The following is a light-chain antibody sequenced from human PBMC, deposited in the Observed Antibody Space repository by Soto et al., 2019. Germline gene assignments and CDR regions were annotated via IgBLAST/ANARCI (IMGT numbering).Light chain of an antibody. Sequence: QSALTQPASVSGSPGQSITISCTGTSSDVGSYDLVSWYQQHPGTAPKLMIYEGSKRPSGLSNRFSGSKSGNTASLTISGLQAEDEADYYCCSYAGSSTFLFGGGTKLTVL. CDR3: CSYAGSSTFL. CDR1: SSDVGSYDL. V-gene: IGLV2-23*03. J-gene: IGLJ2*01. CDR2: EGS.